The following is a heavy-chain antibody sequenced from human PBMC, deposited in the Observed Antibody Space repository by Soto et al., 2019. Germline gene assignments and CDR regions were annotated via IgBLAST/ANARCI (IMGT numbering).Heavy chain of an antibody. CDR2: ISAYNGNT. CDR1: GYTFTSYG. V-gene: IGHV1-18*01. Sequence: EASVKVSCKASGYTFTSYGISWVRQAPGQGLEWMGWISAYNGNTNYAQKLQGRVTMTTDTSTSTAYMELRSLRSDDTAVYYCAREFGSFYFVWGGYGPVTQKSPGFAPGGQEPLVTVSS. J-gene: IGHJ5*02. CDR3: AREFGSFYFVWGGYGPVTQKSPGFAP. D-gene: IGHD3-16*01.